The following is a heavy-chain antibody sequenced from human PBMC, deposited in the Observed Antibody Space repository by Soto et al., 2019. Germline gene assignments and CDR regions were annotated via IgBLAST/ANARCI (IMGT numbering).Heavy chain of an antibody. CDR1: GFTFSSYA. J-gene: IGHJ6*02. V-gene: IGHV3-30*04. CDR2: ISYDGSNK. Sequence: PVGSLRLSCAASGFTFSSYAMHWVRQAPGKGLEWVAVISYDGSNKYYADSVKGRFTISRDNSKNTLYLQMNSLRAEDTAVYYCARVVDTAMGYYYYYYYGMDVWGQGTTVTVSS. CDR3: ARVVDTAMGYYYYYYYGMDV. D-gene: IGHD5-18*01.